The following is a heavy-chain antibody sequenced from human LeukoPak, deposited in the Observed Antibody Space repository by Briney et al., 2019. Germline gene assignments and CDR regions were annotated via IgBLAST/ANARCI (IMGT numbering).Heavy chain of an antibody. CDR1: GGSISSYY. CDR2: IYYSSST. CDR3: ARIGHEDYYFDY. Sequence: KPSETLSLTCTVSGGSISSYYWSWIRQPPGKGLEWIGYIYYSSSTNYNPSLKSRVTISVDTTKKQFSLKLSSVTAADTAVYYWARIGHEDYYFDYWGQGTLVTVSS. J-gene: IGHJ4*02. V-gene: IGHV4-59*01.